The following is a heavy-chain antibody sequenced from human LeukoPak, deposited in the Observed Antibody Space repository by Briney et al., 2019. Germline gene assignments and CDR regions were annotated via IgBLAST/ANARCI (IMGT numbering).Heavy chain of an antibody. Sequence: GSLRLSCAASGFTFSSYAMHWVRQAPGKGLEWVAVISYDGSNKYYADSVKGRFTISRDNSKNTLYLQMNSLRAEDTAVYYCARDGAYYFDYWGQGTLVTVSS. V-gene: IGHV3-30-3*01. J-gene: IGHJ4*02. D-gene: IGHD4/OR15-4a*01. CDR3: ARDGAYYFDY. CDR1: GFTFSSYA. CDR2: ISYDGSNK.